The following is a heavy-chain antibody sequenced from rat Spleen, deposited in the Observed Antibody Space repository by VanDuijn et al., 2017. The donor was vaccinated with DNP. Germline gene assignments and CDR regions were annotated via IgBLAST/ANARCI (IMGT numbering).Heavy chain of an antibody. CDR3: SRRGYGYNYFDY. D-gene: IGHD1-9*01. Sequence: EVQLVESGGGLVQPGNSLKLSCAASGFTFSDYNMAWVRQAPKKGLEWVAAISYDGSSTYYRDSVKGRFTISRDNAKSTLYLQMDSLRSEDTATYYCSRRGYGYNYFDYWGQGVMVTVSS. CDR1: GFTFSDYN. J-gene: IGHJ2*01. V-gene: IGHV5-7*01. CDR2: ISYDGSST.